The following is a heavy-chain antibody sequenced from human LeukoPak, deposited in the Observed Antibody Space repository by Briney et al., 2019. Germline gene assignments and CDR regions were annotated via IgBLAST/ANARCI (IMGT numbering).Heavy chain of an antibody. V-gene: IGHV1-69*02. D-gene: IGHD6-19*01. CDR1: GGTFSSYT. J-gene: IGHJ4*02. Sequence: SVKVSCKASGGTFSSYTISWVRQAPGQGLEWMGRIIPILGIANYAQKFQGRVMITADKSTSTAYMELSSLRSEDTAVYYCARGEGSGWYLSFDYWGQGTLVTVSS. CDR2: IIPILGIA. CDR3: ARGEGSGWYLSFDY.